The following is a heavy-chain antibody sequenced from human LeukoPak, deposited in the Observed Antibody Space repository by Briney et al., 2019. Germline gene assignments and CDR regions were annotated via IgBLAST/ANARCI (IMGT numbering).Heavy chain of an antibody. CDR1: GFTFSSYG. D-gene: IGHD2-2*01. Sequence: GGSLRLSCAASGFTFSSYGMHWVRQAPGKGLEWVAVIWYDGSNKYYADSVKGRFTISRDNSKNTLYLQMNSLRAEDTAVYYCARGTDIVVVPAAEHDAFDIWGQGTMVTVSS. V-gene: IGHV3-33*01. CDR2: IWYDGSNK. CDR3: ARGTDIVVVPAAEHDAFDI. J-gene: IGHJ3*02.